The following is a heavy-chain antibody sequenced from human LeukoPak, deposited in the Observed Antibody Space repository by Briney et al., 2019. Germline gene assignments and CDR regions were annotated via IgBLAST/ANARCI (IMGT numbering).Heavy chain of an antibody. CDR3: AKVTYDSSGYYYGLPDY. V-gene: IGHV3-NL1*01. Sequence: GGSLRLSCEASGFTFSIYDMYWVRQAPGKGLECVASISRNSGDYTLYAASVKGRFTISRDNSRSTLYLQMNSLRAEDTAVYYCAKVTYDSSGYYYGLPDYWGQGTLVTVSS. CDR2: ISRNSGDYT. CDR1: GFTFSIYD. J-gene: IGHJ4*02. D-gene: IGHD3-22*01.